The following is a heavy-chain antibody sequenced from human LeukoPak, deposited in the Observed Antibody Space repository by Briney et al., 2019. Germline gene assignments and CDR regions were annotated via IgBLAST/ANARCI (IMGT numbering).Heavy chain of an antibody. J-gene: IGHJ4*02. CDR3: ARDTTTNRADKSYFDF. V-gene: IGHV1-2*02. CDR2: INPNNGGT. Sequence: ASVKVSCTASAYTFTGYYMHWVRQAPGQGLEWMGWINPNNGGTNYAQNFQGRVTMTRDTAISTTYMELRRLRSHDTAVYYCARDTTTNRADKSYFDFWGQGTLVTVSS. D-gene: IGHD2-8*01. CDR1: AYTFTGYY.